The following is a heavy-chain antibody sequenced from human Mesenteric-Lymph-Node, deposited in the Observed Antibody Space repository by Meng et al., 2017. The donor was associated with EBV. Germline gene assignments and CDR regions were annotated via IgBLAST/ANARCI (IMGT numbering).Heavy chain of an antibody. CDR1: GGSIGSGSDF. D-gene: IGHD6-19*01. Sequence: LLESVLGLVVHSEDLALTWGVSGGSIGSGSDFWGWTRQPPGMGLDWLGSVYDRGGAYYNPSLAGRATVSVDTSRNQFSVKLTSVTVADTAVYYCARHAGLIGVSGGGIDYWGQGTLVTVSS. CDR2: VYDRGGA. V-gene: IGHV4-39*01. CDR3: ARHAGLIGVSGGGIDY. J-gene: IGHJ4*02.